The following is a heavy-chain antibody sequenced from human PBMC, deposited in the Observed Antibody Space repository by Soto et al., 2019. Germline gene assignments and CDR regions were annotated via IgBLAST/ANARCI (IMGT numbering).Heavy chain of an antibody. V-gene: IGHV1-8*01. CDR1: GYTFTSYD. CDR2: MNPNSGNT. D-gene: IGHD6-13*01. CDR3: ARGIAAAGNYYYYMDV. J-gene: IGHJ6*03. Sequence: QVPLVQSGAEVKKPGASVKVSCKASGYTFTSYDINWVRQATGQGLEWMGWMNPNSGNTGYAQKVQGRVTMTRNTSISTAYMELSSLRSEDTAVYYCARGIAAAGNYYYYMDVWGKGTTVTVSS.